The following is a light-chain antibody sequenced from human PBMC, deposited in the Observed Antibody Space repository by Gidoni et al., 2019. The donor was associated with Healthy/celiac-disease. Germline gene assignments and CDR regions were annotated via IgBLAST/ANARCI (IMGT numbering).Light chain of an antibody. CDR2: EDG. Sequence: SFVLTQPPSVSVAPGKTATITCGGTNIESNTVHWYQQKQGQAPVFVVFEDGDRPAGISDRFSGSNSGNTATLTISRVEAGDEADYSCQVWHSSAQVFFGGGTKLTVL. CDR3: QVWHSSAQVF. J-gene: IGLJ2*01. CDR1: NIESNT. V-gene: IGLV3-21*03.